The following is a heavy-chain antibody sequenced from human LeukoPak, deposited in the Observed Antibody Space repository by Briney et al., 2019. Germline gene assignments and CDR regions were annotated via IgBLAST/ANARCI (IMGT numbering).Heavy chain of an antibody. V-gene: IGHV4-59*08. J-gene: IGHJ3*02. Sequence: SETLSLTCTVSGGSISSYYWSWIRQPPGKGLEWIGYIYDSGSTNYNPSLKSRVTISVDTSKNQFSLKLSSVTAADTAVYYCARHPVYYYGSGSYPGAFDIWGQGTMVIVSS. CDR3: ARHPVYYYGSGSYPGAFDI. D-gene: IGHD3-10*01. CDR1: GGSISSYY. CDR2: IYDSGST.